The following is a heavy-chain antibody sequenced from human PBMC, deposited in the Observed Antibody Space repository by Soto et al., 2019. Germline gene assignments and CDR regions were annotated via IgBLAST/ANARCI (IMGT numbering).Heavy chain of an antibody. CDR1: GASISNDDYY. D-gene: IGHD3-22*01. V-gene: IGHV4-39*01. J-gene: IGHJ5*01. CDR2: IYYSGST. CDR3: TRRRIRHYDPSGFFDS. Sequence: SETLSLTCTVSGASISNDDYYWSWIRQPPGKGLEWIGSIYYSGSTYYNPSLKSRVTISVDTSKNKFSLKLSSVTAADTAVYYCTRRRIRHYDPSGFFDSGCQGTLIT.